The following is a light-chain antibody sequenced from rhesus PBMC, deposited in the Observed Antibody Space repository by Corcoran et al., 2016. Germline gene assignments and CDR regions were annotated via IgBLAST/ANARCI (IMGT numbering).Light chain of an antibody. CDR2: KAS. J-gene: IGKJ4*01. Sequence: DIQMTQSPSSLSASVGDTVTITCRASQSISSWLAWYQQKPGKAPILLIYKASTLQSGVPSRFSGIGSWTDFTLTIRTLQSVDFVIYFCQQYIRYPLTFGGGTKVELK. CDR1: QSISSW. V-gene: IGKV1-22*01. CDR3: QQYIRYPLT.